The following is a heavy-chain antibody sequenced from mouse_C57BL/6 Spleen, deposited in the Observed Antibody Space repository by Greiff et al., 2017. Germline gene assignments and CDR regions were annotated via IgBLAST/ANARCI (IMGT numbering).Heavy chain of an antibody. J-gene: IGHJ3*01. CDR2: IDPETGGT. Sequence: VQLQQSGAELVRPGASVTLSCKASGYTFTDYEMHWVKQTPVHGLEWIGAIDPETGGTAYNQKFKGKAILTANKSSSTAYMELRSLTSEDSAVYYCTRELSLRRFAYWGQGTLVTVSA. CDR1: GYTFTDYE. V-gene: IGHV1-15*01. CDR3: TRELSLRRFAY. D-gene: IGHD3-2*02.